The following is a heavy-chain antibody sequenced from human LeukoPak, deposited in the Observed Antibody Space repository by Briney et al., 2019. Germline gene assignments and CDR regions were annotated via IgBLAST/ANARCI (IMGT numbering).Heavy chain of an antibody. Sequence: GGSLRLSCTASGFSFSSYWMHWVRQVPGKGLEWVSCLNSDGTRISYADSVKGRFTISGDNANNTLYLQMTSLRVEDTAVYYCVRDGLLWYGGATWGQGTMVTVSS. CDR2: LNSDGTRI. J-gene: IGHJ3*01. CDR1: GFSFSSYW. V-gene: IGHV3-74*01. CDR3: VRDGLLWYGGAT. D-gene: IGHD2-21*01.